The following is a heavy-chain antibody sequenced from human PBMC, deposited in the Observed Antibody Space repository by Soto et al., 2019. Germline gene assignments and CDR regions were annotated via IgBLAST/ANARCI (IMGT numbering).Heavy chain of an antibody. Sequence: QVQLQESGPGLVKPSQTLSLTCTVSDGSIDSGSYYRSLVRQYPGKGLEWIGSIHYSGSIYYSPSLRSRLTMSADTSKNQFSLKLSSVTVADTAVYYCTRGLDRAKLGYWGQGIQVIVSS. J-gene: IGHJ4*02. CDR3: TRGLDRAKLGY. CDR2: IHYSGSI. CDR1: DGSIDSGSYY. V-gene: IGHV4-31*03. D-gene: IGHD1-26*01.